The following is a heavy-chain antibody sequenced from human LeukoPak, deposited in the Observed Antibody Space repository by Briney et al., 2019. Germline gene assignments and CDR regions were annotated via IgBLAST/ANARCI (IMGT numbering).Heavy chain of an antibody. J-gene: IGHJ3*02. D-gene: IGHD3-3*01. CDR1: GFTFTSSA. CDR2: IVVGSGNT. Sequence: GASVKVSCKASGFTFTSSAVQWVRQARGQRLEWIGWIVVGSGNTNYAQKFQERVTITRDMSTSTAYMELSSLRSEDTAVYYCAAGARPYYDFWSGYYAFDIWGQGTMVTVSS. CDR3: AAGARPYYDFWSGYYAFDI. V-gene: IGHV1-58*01.